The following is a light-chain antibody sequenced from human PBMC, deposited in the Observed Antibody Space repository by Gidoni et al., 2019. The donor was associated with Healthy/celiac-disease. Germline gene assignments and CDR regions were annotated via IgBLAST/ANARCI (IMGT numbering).Light chain of an antibody. J-gene: IGKJ5*01. CDR3: QQYGSLIT. V-gene: IGKV3-20*01. CDR2: GAA. CDR1: QSVSSSY. Sequence: ELVLTQSPGTLSLSPGERATLSCRVSQSVSSSYLAGYQQKPGQAPRLLIYGAASRATGIPDRFSGSGSGTDFTLTISRLEPEDFAVYYCQQYGSLITFGQGTRLEIK.